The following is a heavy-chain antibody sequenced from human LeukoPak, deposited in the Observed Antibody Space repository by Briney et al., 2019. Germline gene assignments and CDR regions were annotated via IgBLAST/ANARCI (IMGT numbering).Heavy chain of an antibody. J-gene: IGHJ4*02. Sequence: SETLSLTWAVYGGSFSGYYWSWIRQPLGKGLEWIGEINHSGSTNYNPSLKSRVTISVDTSKNQFSLKLSSVTAADTAVYYCARGRKDIVVVPAAIFNYWGRGTLVTVSS. CDR3: ARGRKDIVVVPAAIFNY. CDR1: GGSFSGYY. D-gene: IGHD2-2*01. V-gene: IGHV4-34*01. CDR2: INHSGST.